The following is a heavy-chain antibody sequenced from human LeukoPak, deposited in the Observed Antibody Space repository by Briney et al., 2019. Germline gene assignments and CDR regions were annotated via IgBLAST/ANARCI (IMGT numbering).Heavy chain of an antibody. Sequence: SETLSLTCNVSGYSISSTFYGAWTRQPPGKGLEWIATISHSATTYYTPSLKSRLTMSVDTSKNQFSLKLSSVTVADTAVYYCARVNTPVATFDYWGQGTLVTVSS. CDR3: ARVNTPVATFDY. D-gene: IGHD2-15*01. CDR1: GYSISSTFY. J-gene: IGHJ4*02. V-gene: IGHV4-38-2*02. CDR2: ISHSATT.